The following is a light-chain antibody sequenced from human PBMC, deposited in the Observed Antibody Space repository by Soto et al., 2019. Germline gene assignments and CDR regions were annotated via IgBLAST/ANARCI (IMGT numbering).Light chain of an antibody. CDR2: AAS. Sequence: DIQATQSPSSVAASVGDRVTITCRASQGLVNWLAWYQQKPGKAPKLLIYAASSFQSGVPSRVTSSGSGTDFTITISSLQSEDFATYYCQQTSSFPLTFGGGNKVEIK. CDR1: QGLVNW. V-gene: IGKV1-12*01. CDR3: QQTSSFPLT. J-gene: IGKJ4*01.